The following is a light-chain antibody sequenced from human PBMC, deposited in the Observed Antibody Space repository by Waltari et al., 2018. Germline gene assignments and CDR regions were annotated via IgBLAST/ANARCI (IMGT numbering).Light chain of an antibody. J-gene: IGLJ2*01. V-gene: IGLV2-14*03. Sequence: QSALTQPASVSGSPGQSITISCSGLGSAAGASESVSWHQHHPDKAPQVIIYDVTHRPAAVSDRFPASQSANTASLTISRLQPDDEADYYCSSQTLDGLVLFGGGTRLTVL. CDR1: GSAAGASES. CDR3: SSQTLDGLVL. CDR2: DVT.